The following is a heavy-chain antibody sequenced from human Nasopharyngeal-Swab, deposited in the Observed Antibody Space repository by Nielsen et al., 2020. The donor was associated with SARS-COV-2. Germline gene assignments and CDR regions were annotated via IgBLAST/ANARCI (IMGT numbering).Heavy chain of an antibody. V-gene: IGHV4-30-2*01. CDR3: ARFDSSGYPDAFDI. CDR2: IYHSGST. Sequence: LRLSCAVSGGSISSGGYSWSWIRQPPGKGLEWIAYIYHSGSTYYNPSLKSRVTISVDRSKNQFSLKLSSVTAADTAVYYCARFDSSGYPDAFDIWGQGTMVTVSS. CDR1: GGSISSGGYS. D-gene: IGHD3-22*01. J-gene: IGHJ3*02.